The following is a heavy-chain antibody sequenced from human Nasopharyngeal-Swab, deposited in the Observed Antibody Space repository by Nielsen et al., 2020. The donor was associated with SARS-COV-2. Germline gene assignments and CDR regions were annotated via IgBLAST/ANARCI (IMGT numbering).Heavy chain of an antibody. D-gene: IGHD3-9*01. Sequence: SETLSLTCSVSGVSISSGSYYWSWIRQPAGKGLEWIGHMYTSGSTNYNPSLKSRVAIPMDTSKNQFSLRLSSVTAADTAVYYCAREDRWTLTSFYYALDVWGQGSTVTVSS. CDR3: AREDRWTLTSFYYALDV. CDR2: MYTSGST. J-gene: IGHJ6*02. V-gene: IGHV4-61*09. CDR1: GVSISSGSYY.